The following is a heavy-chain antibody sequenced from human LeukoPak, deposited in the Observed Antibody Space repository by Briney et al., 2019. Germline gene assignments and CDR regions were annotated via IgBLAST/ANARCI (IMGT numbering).Heavy chain of an antibody. CDR3: ARLEWELPRDYYYYGMEV. D-gene: IGHD1-26*01. J-gene: IGHJ6*02. Sequence: PSETLSLTCTVSGGSISSSSYYWGWIRQPPGKGLEWIGSIYYSGSTHYNPSLKSRVTISVDTSKNQFSLKLSSVTAVDTGVYYCARLEWELPRDYYYYGMEVWGQGTTVTVSS. V-gene: IGHV4-39*01. CDR2: IYYSGST. CDR1: GGSISSSSYY.